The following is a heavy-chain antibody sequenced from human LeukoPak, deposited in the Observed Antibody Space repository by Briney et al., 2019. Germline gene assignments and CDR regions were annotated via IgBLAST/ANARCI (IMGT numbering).Heavy chain of an antibody. Sequence: GGSLRLSCAASGFTFSSYAMHWVRQAPGKGLEWVANIKQDGSEKYYVDSVKGRFTISRDNAKNSLYLQMNSLRAEDTAVYYCARDRDYYDSSGYSSVGYYFDYWGQGTLVTVSP. V-gene: IGHV3-7*01. CDR2: IKQDGSEK. CDR1: GFTFSSYA. J-gene: IGHJ4*02. CDR3: ARDRDYYDSSGYSSVGYYFDY. D-gene: IGHD3-22*01.